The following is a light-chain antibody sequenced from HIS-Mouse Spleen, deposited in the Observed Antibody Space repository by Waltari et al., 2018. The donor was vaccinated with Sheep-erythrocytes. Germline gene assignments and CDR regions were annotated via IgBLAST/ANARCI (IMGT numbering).Light chain of an antibody. Sequence: DIVMTQSPDSLAVSLGERATINCKSSQSVLYSPNNKNYLAWYQQKPGTPPKLLISWASTRESGVPDRFSGSGSGTDFTLTISSLQAEDVAVYYCQQYYSTLTFGGGTKVEIK. CDR1: QSVLYSPNNKNY. J-gene: IGKJ4*01. CDR2: WAS. CDR3: QQYYSTLT. V-gene: IGKV4-1*01.